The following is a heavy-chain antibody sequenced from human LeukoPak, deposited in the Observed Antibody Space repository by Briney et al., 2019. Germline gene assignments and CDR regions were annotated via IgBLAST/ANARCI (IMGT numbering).Heavy chain of an antibody. Sequence: PSQTLSLTCTVSGGSISSGGYYWSWIRQPPGKGLEWIGYIYYSGSTYYNPSLKSRVTISVDTSKNQFSLKLSSVTAADTAVYYCARRGGSGSYYSIGYWGQGTLVTVSS. CDR2: IYYSGST. CDR3: ARRGGSGSYYSIGY. D-gene: IGHD3-10*01. V-gene: IGHV4-31*03. J-gene: IGHJ4*02. CDR1: GGSISSGGYY.